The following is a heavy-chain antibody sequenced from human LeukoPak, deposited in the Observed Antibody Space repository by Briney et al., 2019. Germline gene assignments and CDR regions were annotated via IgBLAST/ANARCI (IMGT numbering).Heavy chain of an antibody. D-gene: IGHD6-19*01. CDR3: ARDGAVTGSYNWFDP. CDR2: INGNTGDT. CDR1: GYTLTGYY. Sequence: GASVKVSFKASGYTLTGYYMHWVRQAPGQGLEWMGWINGNTGDTRYAEKFQGRVTMTRDTSISTAYMELRSLTSDDSAVYYCARDGAVTGSYNWFDPWGQGTLVTASS. V-gene: IGHV1-2*02. J-gene: IGHJ5*02.